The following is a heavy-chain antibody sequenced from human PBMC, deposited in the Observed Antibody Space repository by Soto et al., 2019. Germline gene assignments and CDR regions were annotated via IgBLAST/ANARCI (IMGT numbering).Heavy chain of an antibody. CDR2: ISSSSSYI. V-gene: IGHV3-21*01. D-gene: IGHD2-2*01. CDR3: ARDLPLGYCTSASCYAGSQDV. J-gene: IGHJ6*04. CDR1: GFTFGGYS. Sequence: EVQMVESGGGLVKPGGSLRLSCAASGFTFGGYSMNWVRQAPGKELEWVSCISSSSSYIYYADSVKGRFTISRDNAKNSLYRQMNSLRAEDTAVYYCARDLPLGYCTSASCYAGSQDVGGKGTTVTVSS.